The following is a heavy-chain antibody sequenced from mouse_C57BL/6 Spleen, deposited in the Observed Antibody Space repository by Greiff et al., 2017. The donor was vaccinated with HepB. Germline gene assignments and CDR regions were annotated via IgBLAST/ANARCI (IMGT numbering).Heavy chain of an antibody. J-gene: IGHJ1*03. D-gene: IGHD3-3*01. CDR1: GYTFTDYY. Sequence: EVQLQQSGPELVKPGASVKISCKASGYTFTDYYMNWVKQSHGKSLEWIGDINPNNGGTSYNQKFKGKATLTVDKSSSTAYMELRSLTSEDSAVYYCARRTRSERYFDVWGTGTTVTVSS. V-gene: IGHV1-26*01. CDR3: ARRTRSERYFDV. CDR2: INPNNGGT.